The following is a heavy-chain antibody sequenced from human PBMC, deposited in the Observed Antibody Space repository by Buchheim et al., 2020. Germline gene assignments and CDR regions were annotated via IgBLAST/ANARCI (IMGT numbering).Heavy chain of an antibody. D-gene: IGHD3-3*01. CDR3: ARDFDPPDFWSGLLPYYYYGMDV. J-gene: IGHJ6*02. CDR2: INPNSGGT. CDR1: GYTFTGYY. Sequence: QVQLVQSGAEVKKPGASVKVSCKASGYTFTGYYMHWVRQAPGQGLEWMGWINPNSGGTNYAKKFQGRVTMTRDTSISTAYMGLSRLRADDTAVYYCARDFDPPDFWSGLLPYYYYGMDVWGQGTT. V-gene: IGHV1-2*02.